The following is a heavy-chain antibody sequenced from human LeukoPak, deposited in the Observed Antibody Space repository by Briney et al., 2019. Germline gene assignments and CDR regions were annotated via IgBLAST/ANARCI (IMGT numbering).Heavy chain of an antibody. CDR2: IYHSGST. V-gene: IGHV4-38-2*02. J-gene: IGHJ5*02. CDR1: GGSISGYY. CDR3: ARVSGGSSNWFDP. Sequence: SETLSLTCTVSGGSISGYYWGWIRQPPGKGLEWIGSIYHSGSTYYNPSLKSRVTISVDTSKNQFSLKLSSVTAADTAVYYCARVSGGSSNWFDPWGQGTLVTVSS. D-gene: IGHD1-26*01.